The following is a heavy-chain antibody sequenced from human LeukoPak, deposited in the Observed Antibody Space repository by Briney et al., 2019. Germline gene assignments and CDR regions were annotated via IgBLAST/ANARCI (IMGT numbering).Heavy chain of an antibody. CDR2: ISGSGDST. D-gene: IGHD5-18*01. CDR1: GFTFSSYA. Sequence: DPGGSLRLSCAASGFTFSSYAMSWVRQAPGKGLDWVSAISGSGDSTYYADSVKGRFTISRDNSKEALYLQMNSLTAEDTAVYYCAMGGSAMSYYGMDVWGQGTTVTVSS. V-gene: IGHV3-23*01. J-gene: IGHJ6*02. CDR3: AMGGSAMSYYGMDV.